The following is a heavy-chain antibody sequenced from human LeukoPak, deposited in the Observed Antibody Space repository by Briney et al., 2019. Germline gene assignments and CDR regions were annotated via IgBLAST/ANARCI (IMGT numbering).Heavy chain of an antibody. CDR3: AKDEESSYYYDSSGSYFDY. V-gene: IGHV3-30*02. CDR1: GFTFSSYG. Sequence: GGSLRLSCAASGFTFSSYGMHWVRQAPGKGLEWVAFIRSDGSNKYYADSVKGRFTISRDNSKNTLYLQMNSLRAEDTAVYYCAKDEESSYYYDSSGSYFDYWGQGTLVTVSS. CDR2: IRSDGSNK. D-gene: IGHD3-22*01. J-gene: IGHJ4*02.